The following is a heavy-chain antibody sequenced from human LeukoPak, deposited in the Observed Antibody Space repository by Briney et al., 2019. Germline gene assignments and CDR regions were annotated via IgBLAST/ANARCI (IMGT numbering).Heavy chain of an antibody. CDR3: TTYVPDCSGGRCYYYFDY. V-gene: IGHV3-15*01. CDR1: GFTFSNAW. J-gene: IGHJ4*02. Sequence: GGSLRLSCAASGFTFSNAWMSWVRQAPGKGLEWVGHIKSKTDGGTTDYAAPVKGRFAISRDDSKNTLYLQMNTLKTEDTAVYYCTTYVPDCSGGRCYYYFDYWGQGTLVTVSS. CDR2: IKSKTDGGTT. D-gene: IGHD2-15*01.